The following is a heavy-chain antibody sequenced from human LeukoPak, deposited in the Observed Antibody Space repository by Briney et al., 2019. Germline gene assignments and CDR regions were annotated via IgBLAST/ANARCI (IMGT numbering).Heavy chain of an antibody. J-gene: IGHJ4*02. CDR1: GGSFSGYY. CDR2: INHSGST. Sequence: PSETLSLTCAVYGGSFSGYYWSWIRQPPGKGLEWIGEINHSGSTNYNPSLKSRVTISVDTSKNQFSLKLSSVTAADTAVYYCARAPTDSETYYGGFDYWGQGTLVTVSS. CDR3: ARAPTDSETYYGGFDY. D-gene: IGHD1-26*01. V-gene: IGHV4-34*01.